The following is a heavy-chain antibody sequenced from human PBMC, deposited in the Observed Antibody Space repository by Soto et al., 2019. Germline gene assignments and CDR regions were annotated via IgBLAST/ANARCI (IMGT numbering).Heavy chain of an antibody. D-gene: IGHD6-6*01. CDR2: ITSDGSST. Sequence: PGGALRLSRAASGFTCRSDWMQWVRQGPGKGLVWVSWITSDGSSTSYADSVKGRFTISRDNAKNTLYLQMNSLRAEDTAVYYCASGGSSLNFDSWGQGT. V-gene: IGHV3-74*01. CDR3: ASGGSSLNFDS. J-gene: IGHJ4*02. CDR1: GFTCRSDW.